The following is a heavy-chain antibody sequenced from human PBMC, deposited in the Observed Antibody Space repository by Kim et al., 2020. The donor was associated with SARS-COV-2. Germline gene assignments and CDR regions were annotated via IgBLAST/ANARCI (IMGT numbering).Heavy chain of an antibody. J-gene: IGHJ4*02. CDR2: ARP. CDR3: ARQFFRFDY. Sequence: ARPYPADSVQGRFTLPRDTSKNTLYLEMRSLRAEDTAVYYCARQFFRFDYWGQGALVSVSS. D-gene: IGHD6-19*01. V-gene: IGHV3-23*01.